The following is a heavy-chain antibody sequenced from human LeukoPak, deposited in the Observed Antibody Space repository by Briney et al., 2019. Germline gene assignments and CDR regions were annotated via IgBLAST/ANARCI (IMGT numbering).Heavy chain of an antibody. Sequence: GGSLRLSCAASGFTFSNYAMSWVRQAPGKGLEWVSDISGSGGSTYYADSVKGRFTISRDNSKNTLYLQMNSLRAEDTAVYYCAKGPSVYSSGWHNWYFDLWGRGTLVTVSS. D-gene: IGHD6-19*01. J-gene: IGHJ2*01. CDR2: ISGSGGST. CDR3: AKGPSVYSSGWHNWYFDL. V-gene: IGHV3-23*01. CDR1: GFTFSNYA.